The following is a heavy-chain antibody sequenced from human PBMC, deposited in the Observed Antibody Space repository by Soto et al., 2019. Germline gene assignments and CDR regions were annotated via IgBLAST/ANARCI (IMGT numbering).Heavy chain of an antibody. D-gene: IGHD1-1*01. CDR2: IRSKAYGGTT. CDR3: TRGSNYWYEVWDYYYYGMDV. CDR1: GFTFSDHY. Sequence: GGSLRLSCAASGFTFSDHYMSWFRQAPGKGLEWVVFIRSKAYGGTTEYAASVKGRFTISRDDSKSIAYLQMNSLKTEDTAVYYCTRGSNYWYEVWDYYYYGMDVWGQGTTVTVSS. J-gene: IGHJ6*02. V-gene: IGHV3-49*03.